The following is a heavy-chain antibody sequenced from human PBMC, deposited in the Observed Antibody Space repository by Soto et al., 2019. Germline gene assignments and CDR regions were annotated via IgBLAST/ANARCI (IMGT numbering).Heavy chain of an antibody. CDR3: ARDYGDYKFDY. CDR1: GYTFTGYY. CDR2: INANSGGT. D-gene: IGHD4-17*01. Sequence: QVQLVQSGAEVKKPGASVKVSCKASGYTFTGYYMHWVRQAPGQGLEWMGWINANSGGTNYAQKLQGRVTMTTDTSTSTAYMELRSLRSDDTAVYYCARDYGDYKFDYWCQGTLVTVSS. J-gene: IGHJ4*02. V-gene: IGHV1-2*02.